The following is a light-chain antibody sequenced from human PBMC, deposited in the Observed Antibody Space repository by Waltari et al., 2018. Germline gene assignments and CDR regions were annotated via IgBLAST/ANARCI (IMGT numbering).Light chain of an antibody. CDR1: QSVLYSSNNKNY. CDR2: WAS. V-gene: IGKV4-1*01. Sequence: EIVMTQSPDSLAVSLGERATINCKSSQSVLYSSNNKNYLTWYQHKPGQPPKLLIYWASTRESGVPDRFSGSGSGTDFTLTISSLQAEDVAVYYCQQYYSSPRTFGGGTKVEIK. J-gene: IGKJ4*01. CDR3: QQYYSSPRT.